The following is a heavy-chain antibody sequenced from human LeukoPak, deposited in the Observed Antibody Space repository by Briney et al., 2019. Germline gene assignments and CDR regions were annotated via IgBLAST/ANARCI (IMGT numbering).Heavy chain of an antibody. CDR3: ARWGIRGTAHQLDY. Sequence: GGSLRLSCAVSGFTLNSHWMSWVRQAPGKGLEWVANINQDGSARYYVDSVRGRFTISRDNAKNSMYLQMNSLRAEDTAVYYCARWGIRGTAHQLDYWGQGTLVTVSS. D-gene: IGHD1-7*01. CDR2: INQDGSAR. V-gene: IGHV3-7*01. CDR1: GFTLNSHW. J-gene: IGHJ4*02.